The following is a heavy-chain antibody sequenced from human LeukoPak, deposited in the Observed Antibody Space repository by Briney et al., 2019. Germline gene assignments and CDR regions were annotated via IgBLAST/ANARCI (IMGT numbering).Heavy chain of an antibody. CDR3: ARNRGGGSGYSDY. CDR1: GFTFSNSW. J-gene: IGHJ4*02. V-gene: IGHV3-7*05. CDR2: IKDNGREQ. Sequence: PGGSLRLSCTASGFTFSNSWMNWVRQAPGKGLEWVANIKDNGREQYYLDSVKGRFTISRDNAKNSLYLQMNSLRAEDTAMYYCARNRGGGSGYSDYWGQGTLVTVSS. D-gene: IGHD3-22*01.